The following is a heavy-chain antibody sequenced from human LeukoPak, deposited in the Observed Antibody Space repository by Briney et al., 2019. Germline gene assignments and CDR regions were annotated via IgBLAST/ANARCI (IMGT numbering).Heavy chain of an antibody. CDR2: ISYSSRAR. CDR3: ARAYCSSTSCFG. V-gene: IGHV3-48*01. Sequence: GGSLRLSCAASGFTFSSYNMNWVRQAPAKGLEWVSSISYSSRARYYADSVKGRFTISGDNFKDSLYLQMDSLRAEDTAVYYCARAYCSSTSCFGWGQGTLVTVSS. CDR1: GFTFSSYN. J-gene: IGHJ4*02. D-gene: IGHD2-2*01.